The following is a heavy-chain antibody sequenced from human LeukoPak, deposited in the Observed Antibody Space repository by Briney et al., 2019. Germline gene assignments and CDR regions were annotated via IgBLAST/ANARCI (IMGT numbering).Heavy chain of an antibody. D-gene: IGHD3-10*01. J-gene: IGHJ5*02. CDR2: INPNSGGT. V-gene: IGHV1-2*06. Sequence: GASVKVSCETCGYTFTGYYIHWVRQAPGQGLEWMGRINPNSGGTNYAQKFQGRVTMTRDTSISTAYMQLSRLTSDDTAVYYCAREPMVRDFNWFDPWGQGTLVTVSS. CDR3: AREPMVRDFNWFDP. CDR1: GYTFTGYY.